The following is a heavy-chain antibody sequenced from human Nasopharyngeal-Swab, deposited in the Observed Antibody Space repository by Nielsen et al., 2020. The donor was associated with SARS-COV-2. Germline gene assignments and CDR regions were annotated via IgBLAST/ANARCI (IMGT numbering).Heavy chain of an antibody. J-gene: IGHJ6*02. V-gene: IGHV4-59*13. D-gene: IGHD6-19*01. CDR1: GGSISSYY. CDR3: ARDPGPTPTTEYSSGWRWYYYGMDV. Sequence: GSLRLSCTVSGGSISSYYWSWIRQPPGKGLEWIGYIYYSGSTNYNPSLKSRVTISVDTSKNQFSLKLSSVTAADTAVYYCARDPGPTPTTEYSSGWRWYYYGMDVWGQGTTVTVSS. CDR2: IYYSGST.